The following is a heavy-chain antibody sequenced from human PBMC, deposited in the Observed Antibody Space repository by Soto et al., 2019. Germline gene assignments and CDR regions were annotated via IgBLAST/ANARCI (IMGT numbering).Heavy chain of an antibody. Sequence: QVQLVQSGAEVKKPGASVKVSCKASGYTFTSYYMHWVRQAPGQGLEWMGIINPSGGSTSYAQKFQGRVTMTRDTSTSTVYMELSSLRSEDTAVYYSAIQHLLLPSFDYWGQGTLVTVSS. D-gene: IGHD3-3*02. V-gene: IGHV1-46*01. CDR1: GYTFTSYY. J-gene: IGHJ4*02. CDR3: AIQHLLLPSFDY. CDR2: INPSGGST.